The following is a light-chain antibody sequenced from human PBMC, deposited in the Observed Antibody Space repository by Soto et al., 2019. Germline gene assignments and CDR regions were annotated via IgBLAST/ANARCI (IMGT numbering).Light chain of an antibody. Sequence: EIVLTQSPGTLSLSPGDRATLSCRASQSLSSRYLAWYRQKPGQAPRLLIYGASNRATGIPDRFSGSGSGTDFTLTISILEPDDFAVYYCQQYSSSPPTVGGGTKVESK. V-gene: IGKV3-20*01. CDR2: GAS. CDR3: QQYSSSPPT. CDR1: QSLSSRY. J-gene: IGKJ4*01.